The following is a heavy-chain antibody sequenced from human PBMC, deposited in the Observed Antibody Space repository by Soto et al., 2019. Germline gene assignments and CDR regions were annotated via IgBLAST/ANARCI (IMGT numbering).Heavy chain of an antibody. CDR2: ISPKSANT. Sequence: QIRLVQSGAELKRPGASVRVSCEASGYDFSKYDISWLRQAPGQGPEWMGRISPKSANTNYAQRFQGRVIMTADTSTSTAYMEVRRLRSDDTAVYYCATSYDSGFDPCGQGTLVTVSS. CDR3: ATSYDSGFDP. CDR1: GYDFSKYD. J-gene: IGHJ5*02. V-gene: IGHV1-18*04. D-gene: IGHD5-12*01.